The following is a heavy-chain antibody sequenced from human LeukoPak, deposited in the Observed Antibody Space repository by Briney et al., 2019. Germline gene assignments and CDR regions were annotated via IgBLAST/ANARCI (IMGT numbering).Heavy chain of an antibody. J-gene: IGHJ4*02. CDR2: ISGDGNIK. CDR3: AKTLDGFWPQFDF. CDR1: GFTFTTYS. Sequence: GRSLRLSCAASGFTFTTYSMHWVRQAPGKGLEWVAVISGDGNIKWTADSVKGRFTISRDNSKNTLYLQMNSLRAEDTAVYYCAKTLDGFWPQFDFWGQGTLLTVSS. V-gene: IGHV3-30-3*01. D-gene: IGHD5-24*01.